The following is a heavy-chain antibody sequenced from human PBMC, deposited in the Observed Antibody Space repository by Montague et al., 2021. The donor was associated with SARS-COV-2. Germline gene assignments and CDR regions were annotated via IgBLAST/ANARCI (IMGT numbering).Heavy chain of an antibody. CDR1: GYSITHAYY. CDR3: ARTSQYRTPTNCYLPNAMDV. J-gene: IGHJ6*02. Sequence: SETLSLTCTVSGYSITHAYYWGWIRQPPGKGLEWIGNIWHGGSTYYNPSLKSRVTISVDTSNNQFSLKPTSVTAADTAVYYCARTSQYRTPTNCYLPNAMDVWGQGTTVTVSS. V-gene: IGHV4-38-2*02. CDR2: IWHGGST. D-gene: IGHD2-8*01.